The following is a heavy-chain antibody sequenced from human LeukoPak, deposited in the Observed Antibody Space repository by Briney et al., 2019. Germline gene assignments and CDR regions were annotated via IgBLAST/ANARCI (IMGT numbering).Heavy chain of an antibody. Sequence: GESLKISCKGTGYSFTSYRIGWLRQKPGKGLEWMGIIYPGDSDTRYSPSFQGQVTISADKSISTAYLQWSSLKASDTAMYYCARPTLSGWYSPPWQHWGQGTLVTVSS. CDR3: ARPTLSGWYSPPWQH. V-gene: IGHV5-51*01. CDR1: GYSFTSYR. D-gene: IGHD6-19*01. CDR2: IYPGDSDT. J-gene: IGHJ1*01.